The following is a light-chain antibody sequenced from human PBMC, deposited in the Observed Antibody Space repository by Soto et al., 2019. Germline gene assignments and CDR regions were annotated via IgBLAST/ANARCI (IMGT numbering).Light chain of an antibody. CDR1: SSNIGGNY. J-gene: IGLJ2*01. CDR2: DNM. V-gene: IGLV1-51*01. Sequence: QSVLTQPPSVSEAPGQKVTISCSGSSSNIGGNYVSWYQVVPRTAPKLLIYDNMKRHSGILDRFSGSKSGTSATLGITELQIGDEAEYFCGTWDSSLGTVVFGGGTKVTVL. CDR3: GTWDSSLGTVV.